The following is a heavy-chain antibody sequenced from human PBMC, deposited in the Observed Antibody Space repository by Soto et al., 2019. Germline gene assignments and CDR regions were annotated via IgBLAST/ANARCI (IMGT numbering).Heavy chain of an antibody. CDR3: AREAGGYYYYYYMDV. CDR2: ISSSSSTI. CDR1: GFTFSSYS. V-gene: IGHV3-48*01. J-gene: IGHJ6*03. D-gene: IGHD1-26*01. Sequence: GRSLRLSCAASGFTFSSYSMNWVRQAPGKGLEWVSYISSSSSTIYYADSVKGRFTISRDNAKNSLYLQMNSLRAEDTAVYYCAREAGGYYYYYYMDVWGKGTTVTVSS.